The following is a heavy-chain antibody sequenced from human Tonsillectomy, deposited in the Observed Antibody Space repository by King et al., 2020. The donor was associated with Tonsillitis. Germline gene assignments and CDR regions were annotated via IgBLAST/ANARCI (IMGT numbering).Heavy chain of an antibody. D-gene: IGHD3-22*01. CDR1: GFTFSSYS. J-gene: IGHJ4*02. CDR2: ISSSSSTI. CDR3: ASFLPYYDSGGY. V-gene: IGHV3-48*01. Sequence: VQLVESGGGLVQPGGSLRLSCAASGFTFSSYSMNWVRQAPGKGLEWVSYISSSSSTIYYADSVKGRLTISRDNAKNSLYLQMNSRRAEDTAVYYCASFLPYYDSGGYWGQGTLVTVSS.